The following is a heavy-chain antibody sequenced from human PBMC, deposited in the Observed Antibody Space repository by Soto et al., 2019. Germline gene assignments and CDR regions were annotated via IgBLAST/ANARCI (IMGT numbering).Heavy chain of an antibody. Sequence: GASVKVSCKACGGTLSSYAISWVRQAPGQGLEWMGGIIPIFGTANYAQKSQGRVTITADESTSTAYMELSSLRSEDTAAYYCARESEVTYYYDSSGYYRGNYYYGMDVWGQGTTVTVSS. CDR2: IIPIFGTA. CDR1: GGTLSSYA. V-gene: IGHV1-69*13. CDR3: ARESEVTYYYDSSGYYRGNYYYGMDV. D-gene: IGHD3-22*01. J-gene: IGHJ6*02.